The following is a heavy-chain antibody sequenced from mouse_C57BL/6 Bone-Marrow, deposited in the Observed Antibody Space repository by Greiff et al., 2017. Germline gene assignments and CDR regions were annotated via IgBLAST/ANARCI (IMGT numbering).Heavy chain of an antibody. CDR2: IRNKANGYTT. V-gene: IGHV7-3*01. D-gene: IGHD1-1*01. Sequence: EVQGVESGGGLVQPGGSLSLSCAASGFTFTDYYMSWVRQPPGKALEWLGFIRNKANGYTTEYSASVKGRFTISRDNSQSILYLQMNALRAEDSATYYCARSYYGSSYWYFDVWGTGTTVTVSS. CDR1: GFTFTDYY. J-gene: IGHJ1*03. CDR3: ARSYYGSSYWYFDV.